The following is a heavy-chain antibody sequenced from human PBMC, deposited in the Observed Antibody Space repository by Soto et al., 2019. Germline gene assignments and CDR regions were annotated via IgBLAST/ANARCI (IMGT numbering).Heavy chain of an antibody. V-gene: IGHV4-30-2*01. CDR3: ARASYPYYFDY. CDR2: IYHSGST. CDR1: GGSISSGGYS. J-gene: IGHJ4*02. Sequence: LSLTCAVSGGSISSGGYSWSWIRQPPGKGLEWIGYIYHSGSTYYNPSLKSRVTISVDRSKNQFSLKLSSVTAADTAVYYRARASYPYYFDYWGQGTLVTVSS.